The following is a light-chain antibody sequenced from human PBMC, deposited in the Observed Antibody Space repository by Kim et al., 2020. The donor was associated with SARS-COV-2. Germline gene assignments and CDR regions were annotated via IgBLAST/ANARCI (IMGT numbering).Light chain of an antibody. CDR2: SVS. J-gene: IGKJ1*01. V-gene: IGKV1-39*01. Sequence: DIQMTQSPSSLSASIGDRVTITCRASQRVDTYLNWYQQKPGEAPKLLIYSVSRLHTGVPSRFSGSGSRTDFTLTISSLQSEDFATYFCQQSYMTPRTFGQGTKVDIK. CDR1: QRVDTY. CDR3: QQSYMTPRT.